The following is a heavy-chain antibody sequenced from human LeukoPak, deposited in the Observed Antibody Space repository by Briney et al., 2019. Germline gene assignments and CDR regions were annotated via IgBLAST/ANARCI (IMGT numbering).Heavy chain of an antibody. CDR1: GGSFSGYY. Sequence: YPSETLSLTCAVYGGSFSGYYWSWIRKPPGKGLDWIGEIIHSGSTNYNPSLKSRVTISVDTSKNQFSLKLSSVTAADTAVYYCARGRGSGSYYYYYYYMDVWGKGTTVTVSS. D-gene: IGHD3-10*01. J-gene: IGHJ6*03. V-gene: IGHV4-34*01. CDR2: IIHSGST. CDR3: ARGRGSGSYYYYYYYMDV.